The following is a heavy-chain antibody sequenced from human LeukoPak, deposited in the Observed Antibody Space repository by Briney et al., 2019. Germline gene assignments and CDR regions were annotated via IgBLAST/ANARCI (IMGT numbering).Heavy chain of an antibody. CDR2: ISRNGGST. CDR1: GFTFNSYP. CDR3: AREGNYYDMDV. V-gene: IGHV3-64*04. J-gene: IGHJ6*02. Sequence: GGSLRLSCSASGFTFNSYPVHWVRQAPGKGLEYVSDISRNGGSTYYADSVKGRFTISRDNSKNTLYLQMNRLRAEDTAVYYCAREGNYYDMDVWGQGTTVTVSS.